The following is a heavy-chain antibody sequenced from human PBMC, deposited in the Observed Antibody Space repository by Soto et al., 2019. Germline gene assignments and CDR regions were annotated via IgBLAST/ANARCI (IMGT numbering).Heavy chain of an antibody. Sequence: QVQLQESGPGLVKPSETLSLTCTVSGGSISSYYWSWILQPPGKGLEWIGYIYYSGSTNYNPSLKSRVTISVDTSKNQFSLKLSSVTAADTAVYDRARDVKYCISTSCYRYFDLWCRGTLVIVSS. CDR2: IYYSGST. J-gene: IGHJ2*01. CDR3: ARDVKYCISTSCYRYFDL. CDR1: GGSISSYY. V-gene: IGHV4-59*01. D-gene: IGHD2-2*01.